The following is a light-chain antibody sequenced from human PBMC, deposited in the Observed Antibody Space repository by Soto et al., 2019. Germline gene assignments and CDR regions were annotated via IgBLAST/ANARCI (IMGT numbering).Light chain of an antibody. CDR1: QSVNST. Sequence: EIILTQSPATLSVSPGERATLSCRASQSVNSTLAWYQQKPGQAPRLLIYGASTRATGIPARFSGSGSGTEFTLTISRLQSEDFVIYYCQQYNNWPPGTFGQGTKVEIK. CDR2: GAS. CDR3: QQYNNWPPGT. J-gene: IGKJ1*01. V-gene: IGKV3-15*01.